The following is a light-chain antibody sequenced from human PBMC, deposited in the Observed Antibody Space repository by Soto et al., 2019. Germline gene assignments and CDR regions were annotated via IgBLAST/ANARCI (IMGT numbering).Light chain of an antibody. CDR3: QSYDRSLSGSV. V-gene: IGLV1-40*01. CDR1: SSNIGAGYD. J-gene: IGLJ3*02. Sequence: QSALTQPPSVSGAPGQRVTISCTGSSSNIGAGYDVHWYQQLPGTAPKLLIYGNSNRPSGVPDRFSGSKSGTSASLAITGLKAEDEADYYCQSYDRSLSGSVFGGGTKLTVL. CDR2: GNS.